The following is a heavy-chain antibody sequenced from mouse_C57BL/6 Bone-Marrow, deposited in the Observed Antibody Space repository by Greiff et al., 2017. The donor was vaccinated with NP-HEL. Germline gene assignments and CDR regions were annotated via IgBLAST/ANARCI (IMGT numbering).Heavy chain of an antibody. CDR3: AGDRFDGYYLAY. J-gene: IGHJ3*01. CDR2: ITHSGET. V-gene: IGHV12-3*01. CDR1: GFPITSGYY. D-gene: IGHD2-3*01. Sequence: QVQLKESGPGLVKPSQSLFLTCSITGFPITSGYYWIWIRQSPGKPLEWMGYITHSGETFYNPSLQSPISITRETSKNQFFLQLNSVTTEDTAMYYCAGDRFDGYYLAYWGQGTLVTVSA.